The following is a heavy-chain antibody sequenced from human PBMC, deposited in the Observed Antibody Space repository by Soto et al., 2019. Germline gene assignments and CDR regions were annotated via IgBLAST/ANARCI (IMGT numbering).Heavy chain of an antibody. CDR3: ANEVGSGPMDV. Sequence: QVQLVESGGGVVQPGRSLRLSCAASGFTFSSYGMHWVRQAPGKGLEWVAVIYAGSNKYYADYVKGRFTSSRDNSKNTGYLQMNSLRAEDTAVFYCANEVGSGPMDVWGQGTTVTVSS. J-gene: IGHJ6*02. D-gene: IGHD3-3*01. CDR1: GFTFSSYG. V-gene: IGHV3-30*18. CDR2: IYAGSNK.